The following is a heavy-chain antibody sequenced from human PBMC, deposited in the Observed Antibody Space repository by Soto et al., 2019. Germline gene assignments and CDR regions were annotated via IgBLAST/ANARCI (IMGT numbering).Heavy chain of an antibody. J-gene: IGHJ4*02. V-gene: IGHV4-34*01. CDR1: GGSFSGYY. D-gene: IGHD4-17*01. CDR3: ARGLFFSDAVTTFSRPVFDY. CDR2: INHSGST. Sequence: QVQLQQWGAGLLKPSETLSLTCAVYGGSFSGYYWSWIRQPPGKGLEWIGEINHSGSTNYNPSLKSRVTIPVDTSKNQFSLKLSSVTAADTAVYYCARGLFFSDAVTTFSRPVFDYWGQGTLVTVSS.